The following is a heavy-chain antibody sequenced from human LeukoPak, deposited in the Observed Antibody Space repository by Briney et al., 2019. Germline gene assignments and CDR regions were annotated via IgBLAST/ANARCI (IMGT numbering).Heavy chain of an antibody. CDR1: GGSISSYY. Sequence: SKTLSLTCTVSGGSISSYYWSWIRQPAGKGLEWIGRIYTSGSTNYNPSLKSRVTMSVDTPKNQFSLKLSSVTAADTAVYYCARVKVHSGGAFDIWGQGTMVTVSS. CDR2: IYTSGST. D-gene: IGHD3-10*01. V-gene: IGHV4-4*07. CDR3: ARVKVHSGGAFDI. J-gene: IGHJ3*02.